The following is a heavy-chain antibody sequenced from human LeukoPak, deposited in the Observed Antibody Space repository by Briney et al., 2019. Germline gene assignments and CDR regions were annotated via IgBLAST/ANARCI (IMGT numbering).Heavy chain of an antibody. D-gene: IGHD3-22*01. V-gene: IGHV3-11*04. CDR3: TRQPYYYDSSGLDY. J-gene: IGHJ4*02. CDR1: GFTVSNNY. CDR2: ISSSGSTI. Sequence: GGSLRLSCAASGFTVSNNYMSWVRQAPGKGLEWVSYISSSGSTIYYADSVKGRFTISRDNAKNSLYLQMNSLRAEDTAVYYCTRQPYYYDSSGLDYWGQGTLVTVSS.